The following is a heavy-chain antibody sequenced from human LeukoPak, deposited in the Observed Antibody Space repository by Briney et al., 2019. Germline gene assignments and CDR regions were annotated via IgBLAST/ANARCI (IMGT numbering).Heavy chain of an antibody. CDR1: GFTVSSNY. CDR2: IYSGGST. D-gene: IGHD3-10*01. J-gene: IGHJ4*02. CDR3: ASQNYYGSGSAFDY. V-gene: IGHV3-66*04. Sequence: GGSLRLSCAASGFTVSSNYMSWVRQAPGKGLEWVSVIYSGGSTYYADSVKGRFTISRDNSKNTLYPQMNSLRAEDTAVYYCASQNYYGSGSAFDYWGQGTLVTVS.